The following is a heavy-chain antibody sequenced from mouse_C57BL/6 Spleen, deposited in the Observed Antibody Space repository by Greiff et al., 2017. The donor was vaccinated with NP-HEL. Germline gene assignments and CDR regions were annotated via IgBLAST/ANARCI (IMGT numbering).Heavy chain of an antibody. CDR3: ARSGYYGSSRAMDY. D-gene: IGHD1-1*01. CDR1: GYTFTSYG. J-gene: IGHJ4*01. CDR2: IYPRSGNT. V-gene: IGHV1-81*01. Sequence: VQLQQSGAELARPGASVKLSCKASGYTFTSYGISWVKQRTGQGLEWIGEIYPRSGNTYYNEKFKGKATLTADKSSSTAYTELRSLTSEDSAVYFCARSGYYGSSRAMDYWGQGTSVTVSS.